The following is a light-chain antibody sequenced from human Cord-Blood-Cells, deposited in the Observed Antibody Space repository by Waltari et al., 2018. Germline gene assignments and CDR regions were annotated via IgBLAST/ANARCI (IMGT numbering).Light chain of an antibody. J-gene: IGKJ3*01. CDR1: QSISSY. CDR3: QQSYSTPFT. V-gene: IGKV1-39*01. Sequence: DIQMTQSPPSCLPPVGDRSTTTCRAIQSISSYLNWYQQKPGKAPKLLIYAASSLQSGVPSRFSGSGSGTDFTLTISSLQPEDFATYYCQQSYSTPFTFGPGTKVDIK. CDR2: AAS.